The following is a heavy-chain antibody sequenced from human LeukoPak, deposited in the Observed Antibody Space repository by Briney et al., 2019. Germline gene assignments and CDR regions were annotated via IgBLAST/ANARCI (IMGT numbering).Heavy chain of an antibody. CDR2: IYHSGST. CDR1: GVSIGSNSYS. CDR3: ARHSSGNWISWFDV. J-gene: IGHJ6*02. Sequence: SETLSLTCIVSGVSIGSNSYSWGWIRQPPGKGLEWIGSIYHSGSTNKNPSLKIRLTMSVDTSMDQFSLKLTSVTAADTALYYCARHSSGNWISWFDVWGQGTTVTVSS. D-gene: IGHD1-1*01. V-gene: IGHV4-39*01.